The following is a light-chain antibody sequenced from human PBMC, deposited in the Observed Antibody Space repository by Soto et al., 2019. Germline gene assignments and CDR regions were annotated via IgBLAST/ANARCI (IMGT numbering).Light chain of an antibody. CDR1: QSLLHSNGYNY. J-gene: IGKJ4*01. CDR3: MQALQTPLT. CDR2: LGS. V-gene: IGKV2-28*01. Sequence: DIVMTQSPLSLPVTPGEPDSISCRSSQSLLHSNGYNYLDWYLQKPGQSPQLLIYLGSHRASGVPDRFSASGSGTDFTLKISRVEAADVGVYYCMQALQTPLTFGGGTKVEIK.